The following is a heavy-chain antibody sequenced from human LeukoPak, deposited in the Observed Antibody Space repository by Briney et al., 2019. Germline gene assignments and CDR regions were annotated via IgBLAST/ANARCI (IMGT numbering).Heavy chain of an antibody. D-gene: IGHD2-2*01. CDR1: GYTFTSYD. J-gene: IGHJ4*02. CDR3: ARVPPYCSTTTCYAPFDY. V-gene: IGHV1-8*03. CDR2: MNPNSGNT. Sequence: ASVKVSCKASGYTFTSYDINWVRQATGQGLEWMGWMNPNSGNTGYAQKFQGRVTITADESTGTAYMELSSLKSDDTAVYYCARVPPYCSTTTCYAPFDYWGQGTLVTVSS.